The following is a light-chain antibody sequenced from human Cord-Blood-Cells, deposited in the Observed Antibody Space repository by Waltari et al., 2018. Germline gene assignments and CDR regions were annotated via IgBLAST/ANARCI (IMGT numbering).Light chain of an antibody. CDR1: QSISSW. Sequence: DIQMTQSPSTLSASVGDSVTIPCRPIQSISSWLAWYQQKPGKAPKLLIYKASSLESGVPSRFSGSGSGTEFTLTISSLQPDDFATYYCQQYNSYSPLTFGGGTKVEIK. CDR3: QQYNSYSPLT. V-gene: IGKV1-5*03. J-gene: IGKJ4*01. CDR2: KAS.